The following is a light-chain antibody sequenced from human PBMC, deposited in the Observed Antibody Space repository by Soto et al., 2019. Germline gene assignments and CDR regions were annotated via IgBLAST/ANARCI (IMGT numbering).Light chain of an antibody. V-gene: IGKV3-20*01. J-gene: IGKJ1*01. CDR3: QQYGSSGT. CDR1: QSVSSNY. CDR2: GAS. Sequence: EIVLTQSPGTLSLSPGERGTLSCRASQSVSSNYLAWYQQKPGQAPRLLIYGASSRATGIPDRFSGSGSGTDFTLTISRLEPEDFALYYCQQYGSSGTFGQGTKVDIK.